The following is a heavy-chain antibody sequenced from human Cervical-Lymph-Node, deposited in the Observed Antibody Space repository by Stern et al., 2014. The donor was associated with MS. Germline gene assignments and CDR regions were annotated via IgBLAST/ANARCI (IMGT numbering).Heavy chain of an antibody. D-gene: IGHD2-21*02. CDR1: GYSFTTTYW. V-gene: IGHV5-51*01. CDR3: ARQSFACGGDCYSFDH. Sequence: DQLVQSGAEVKKPGDSLKISCKTSGYSFTTTYWIGWVRQMPGKGLEWMGIIYPGDSDTRYSPSFQGQVTISADKSTDTAYLQWSSLKASDTAMYYCARQSFACGGDCYSFDHWGQGTLVTVSS. J-gene: IGHJ4*02. CDR2: IYPGDSDT.